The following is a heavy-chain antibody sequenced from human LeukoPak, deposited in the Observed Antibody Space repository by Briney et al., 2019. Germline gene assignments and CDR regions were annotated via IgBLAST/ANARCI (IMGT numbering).Heavy chain of an antibody. Sequence: GGSLTLSCAAAGFTFSSYARNWVRQAPGQGLEWVSGISGGGAGTHYADSVKGRFTIPRDNSKNTLYLPMNSLIAEDTAVYYCAKAYCSSTICSWNHWGQGTLVTVSS. CDR3: AKAYCSSTICSWNH. CDR1: GFTFSSYA. J-gene: IGHJ4*02. V-gene: IGHV3-23*01. D-gene: IGHD2-2*01. CDR2: ISGGGAGT.